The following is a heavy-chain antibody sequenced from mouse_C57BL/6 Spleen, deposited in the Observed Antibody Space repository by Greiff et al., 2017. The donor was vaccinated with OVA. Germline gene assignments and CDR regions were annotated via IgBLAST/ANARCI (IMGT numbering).Heavy chain of an antibody. D-gene: IGHD2-3*01. V-gene: IGHV1-26*01. CDR2: INPNNGGT. CDR1: GYTFTDYY. Sequence: EVQLQQSGPELVKPGASVKISCKASGYTFTDYYMNWVKQSPGKSLEWIGDINPNNGGTSYNQKFKGKATLTVDKSSSTAYMELRSLTSEDSAVYYCARSGYYDYARDYWGQGTSVTVSS. CDR3: ARSGYYDYARDY. J-gene: IGHJ4*01.